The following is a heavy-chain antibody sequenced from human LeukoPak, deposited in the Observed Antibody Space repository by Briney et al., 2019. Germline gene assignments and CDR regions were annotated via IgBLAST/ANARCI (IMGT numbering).Heavy chain of an antibody. CDR1: GFTFGEYA. CDR3: TRRPMGYCSSTSCAYGMDV. J-gene: IGHJ6*02. V-gene: IGHV3-49*04. Sequence: PGGSLRLSCKASGFTFGEYAMSWVRQAPGKGREWVGFIRSKAYGGTTEYAASVKGRFTISRDDSKSIAYLQMNSLKTEDTAVYYCTRRPMGYCSSTSCAYGMDVWGQGTTVTVSS. D-gene: IGHD2-2*01. CDR2: IRSKAYGGTT.